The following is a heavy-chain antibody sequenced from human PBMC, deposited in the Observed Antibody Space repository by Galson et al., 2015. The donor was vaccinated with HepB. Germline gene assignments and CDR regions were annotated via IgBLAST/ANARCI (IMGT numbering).Heavy chain of an antibody. D-gene: IGHD6-19*01. CDR1: GFIFSDYY. Sequence: SLRLSCAASGFIFSDYYMSWIRQAPGKGLEWISYIGDSGKTIYYADSVKGRFTISRDKAQNSLSLEMNSLRVEDTAVYYCARGEGKQYYFDFWGLGTLVTVSS. V-gene: IGHV3-11*01. J-gene: IGHJ4*02. CDR2: IGDSGKTI. CDR3: ARGEGKQYYFDF.